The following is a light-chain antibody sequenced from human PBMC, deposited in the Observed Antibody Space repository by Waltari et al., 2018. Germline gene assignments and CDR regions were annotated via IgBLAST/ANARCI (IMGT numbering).Light chain of an antibody. CDR3: QSYDSSVSGPV. CDR2: GNS. J-gene: IGLJ2*01. V-gene: IGLV1-40*01. CDR1: TPNIRTGHD. Sequence: QSVLPQPPSVSGAPGPRVTIPCTGSTPNIRTGHDVPRYQQLPGTAPKLLIYGNSNRPSGVPDRFSGSKSGTSASLAITGLQAEDEADYYCQSYDSSVSGPVFGGGTKLTVL.